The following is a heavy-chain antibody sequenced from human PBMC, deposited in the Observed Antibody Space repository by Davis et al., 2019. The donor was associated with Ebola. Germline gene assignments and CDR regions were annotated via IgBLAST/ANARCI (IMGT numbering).Heavy chain of an antibody. CDR1: GYTFTSYG. CDR2: ISAYNGNT. CDR3: ARRYYYDSSGPLFY. Sequence: ASVKVSCKASGYTFTSYGISWVRQAPGQGLEWMGWISAYNGNTNYAQKLQGRVTMTRDTSTSTVYMELSSLRSEDTAVYYCARRYYYDSSGPLFYWGQGTLVTVSS. V-gene: IGHV1-18*04. D-gene: IGHD3-22*01. J-gene: IGHJ4*02.